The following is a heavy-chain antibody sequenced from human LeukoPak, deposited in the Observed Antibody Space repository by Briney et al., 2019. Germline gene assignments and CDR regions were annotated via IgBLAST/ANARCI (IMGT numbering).Heavy chain of an antibody. V-gene: IGHV1-8*01. CDR2: MNPNSGNT. CDR1: GYTFTSYD. D-gene: IGHD3-10*01. CDR3: ARVRKVRGAIYGMDV. J-gene: IGHJ6*02. Sequence: ASVKVSCKASGYTFTSYDINWVRQATGQRLEWMGWMNPNSGNTGYAQKFQGRVTMTRNTSISTAYMELSSLRSEDTAVYYCARVRKVRGAIYGMDVWGQGTTVTVSS.